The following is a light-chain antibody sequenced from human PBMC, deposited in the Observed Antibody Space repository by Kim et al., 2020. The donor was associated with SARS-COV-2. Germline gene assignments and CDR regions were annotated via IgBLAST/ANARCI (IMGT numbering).Light chain of an antibody. CDR1: DSVYKA. V-gene: IGLV3-21*03. Sequence: RRRASMPCGGGDSVYKAGRWYRHKPGQAPVLVIQADSDRASGIPGRISGSKSANTATLTISRVEAGDEGDYYCQVWNTRDDHWVFGGGTQLTVL. CDR3: QVWNTRDDHWV. J-gene: IGLJ2*01. CDR2: ADS.